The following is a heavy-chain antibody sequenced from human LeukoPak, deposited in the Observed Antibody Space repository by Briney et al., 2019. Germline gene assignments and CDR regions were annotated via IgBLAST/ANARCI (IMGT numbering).Heavy chain of an antibody. CDR1: GFTFSSYG. J-gene: IGHJ4*02. CDR3: AKVQTSRSACFDY. CDR2: IRYDGSNK. V-gene: IGHV3-30*02. D-gene: IGHD6-13*01. Sequence: PGGSLRLSCAASGFTFSSYGMHWVRQAPGKGLEWVAFIRYDGSNKYYADSVKGRFTISRDNSKNTLYLQMNSLRAEDTAVYYCAKVQTSRSACFDYWGQGTLVTVSS.